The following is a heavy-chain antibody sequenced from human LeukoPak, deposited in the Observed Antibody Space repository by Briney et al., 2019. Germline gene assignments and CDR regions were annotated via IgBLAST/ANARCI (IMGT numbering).Heavy chain of an antibody. J-gene: IGHJ4*02. CDR3: ASTPGIAVAVDY. CDR1: GFTFSSYS. V-gene: IGHV3-21*01. CDR2: ISSSSSYI. D-gene: IGHD6-19*01. Sequence: GGSLRLSCAVSGFTFSSYSMNWVRQAPGKGLEWVSSISSSSSYIYYADSVKGRFTISRDNAKNSLYLQMNSLRAEDTAVYYCASTPGIAVAVDYWGQGTLVTVSS.